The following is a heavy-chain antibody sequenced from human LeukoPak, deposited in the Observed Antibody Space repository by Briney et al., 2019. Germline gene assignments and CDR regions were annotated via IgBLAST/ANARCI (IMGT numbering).Heavy chain of an antibody. D-gene: IGHD5-12*01. J-gene: IGHJ3*02. CDR2: ISAYNGNT. V-gene: IGHV1-18*01. CDR3: ARDRYSGYDAHDAFDI. CDR1: GYTFTSYG. Sequence: ASVKVSCKASGYTFTSYGISWVRQAPGQGLEWMGWISAYNGNTNYAQKLQGRVTMTTDTSTSTAYMELRSLRSDDTAVYYCARDRYSGYDAHDAFDIWGQGTMVTVSS.